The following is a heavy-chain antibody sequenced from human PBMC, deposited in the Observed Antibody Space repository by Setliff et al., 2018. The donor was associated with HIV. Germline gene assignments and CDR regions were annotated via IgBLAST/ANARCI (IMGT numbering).Heavy chain of an antibody. CDR2: IKQDGSEI. Sequence: GGSLRLSCTTSGFTFGDYAMSWVRQAPGKGLEWVATIKQDGSEIYYVDSVKGRFIASTDNAKNSLFLQMNSLKAEDTAVYYCARDGGQQWLVDSGGWFDPWGQGTLVTVSS. V-gene: IGHV3-7*03. CDR3: ARDGGQQWLVDSGGWFDP. J-gene: IGHJ5*02. CDR1: GFTFGDYA. D-gene: IGHD6-19*01.